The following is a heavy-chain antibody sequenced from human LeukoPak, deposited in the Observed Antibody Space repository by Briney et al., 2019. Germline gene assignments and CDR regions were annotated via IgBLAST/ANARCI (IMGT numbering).Heavy chain of an antibody. D-gene: IGHD1-26*01. CDR2: IYSGGST. V-gene: IGHV3-66*02. J-gene: IGHJ4*02. Sequence: GGSLRLSCAASGFTVSSNYMGWVRRAPGKGLEWLSIIYSGGSTYYADSVKGRFTISRDNSKNTLYLQMNSLRAEDTAVYYCARDEWELLRAYWGQGTLVTVSS. CDR1: GFTVSSNY. CDR3: ARDEWELLRAY.